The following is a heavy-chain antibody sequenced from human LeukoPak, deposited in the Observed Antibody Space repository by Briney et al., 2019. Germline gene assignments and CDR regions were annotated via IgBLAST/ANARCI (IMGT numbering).Heavy chain of an antibody. CDR1: GYSISSGYY. V-gene: IGHV4-38-2*01. Sequence: SETLSLTCAVSGYSISSGYYWGWIRQPPGKGLEWIGSIYHSGSTYYNPSLKSRVTISVDTSKNQFSLKLSSVTAADTAVYYCAGLPAGARRFLEWFDTSSAFDIWGQGTMVTVSS. CDR2: IYHSGST. J-gene: IGHJ3*02. D-gene: IGHD3-3*01. CDR3: AGLPAGARRFLEWFDTSSAFDI.